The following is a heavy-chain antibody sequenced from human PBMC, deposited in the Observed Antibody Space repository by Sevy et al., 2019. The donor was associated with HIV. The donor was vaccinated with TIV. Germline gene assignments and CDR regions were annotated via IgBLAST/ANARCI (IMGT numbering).Heavy chain of an antibody. Sequence: GGSLRLSCAASGFTFSSYSMNWVRQAPGKGLEWVSSISSSSSYIYYADSVKGRFTISRDNAKNSLYLQMNSLGAEDTAVYYCARDLWEVAADGFLWGQGTLVTVSS. D-gene: IGHD6-13*01. J-gene: IGHJ4*02. CDR1: GFTFSSYS. V-gene: IGHV3-21*01. CDR2: ISSSSSYI. CDR3: ARDLWEVAADGFL.